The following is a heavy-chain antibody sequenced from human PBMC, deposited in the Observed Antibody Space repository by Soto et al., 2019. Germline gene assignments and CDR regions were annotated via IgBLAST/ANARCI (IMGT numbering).Heavy chain of an antibody. V-gene: IGHV3-30*04. Sequence: GGSLRLSCAASGFTFSSYAMHWVRQAPGKGLEWVAVISYDGSNKYYADSVKGRFTISRDNSKNTLYLQMNSLRAEDTAVYYCARGPKLGIRGYFDLWGRGTLVTVSS. CDR3: ARGPKLGIRGYFDL. CDR2: ISYDGSNK. CDR1: GFTFSSYA. J-gene: IGHJ2*01. D-gene: IGHD7-27*01.